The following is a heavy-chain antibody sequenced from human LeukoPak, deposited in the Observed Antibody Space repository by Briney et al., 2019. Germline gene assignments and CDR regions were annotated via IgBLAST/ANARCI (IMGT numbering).Heavy chain of an antibody. CDR1: GYSFTSYW. CDR3: ARGPRGTMIVVVPYFDY. D-gene: IGHD3-22*01. J-gene: IGHJ4*02. V-gene: IGHV5-51*01. CDR2: IYPGDSDT. Sequence: GESLKISCKGSGYSFTSYWIGWVRQMPGKGLEWRGIIYPGDSDTRYSPSFQGQITISADKSISTAYLQWSSLKASDTAMYYCARGPRGTMIVVVPYFDYWGQGTLVTVSS.